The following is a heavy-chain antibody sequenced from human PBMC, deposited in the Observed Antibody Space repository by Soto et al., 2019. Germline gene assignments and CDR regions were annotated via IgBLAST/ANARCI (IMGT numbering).Heavy chain of an antibody. CDR3: ARGHYYDSSGPLDY. Sequence: LRLSCAASGFTFSSYGMHWVRQAPGKGLEWVAVIWYDGSNKYYADSVKGRFTISRDNSKNTLYLQMNSLRAEDTAVYYCARGHYYDSSGPLDYWGQGTLVTVSS. CDR1: GFTFSSYG. D-gene: IGHD3-22*01. V-gene: IGHV3-33*01. CDR2: IWYDGSNK. J-gene: IGHJ4*02.